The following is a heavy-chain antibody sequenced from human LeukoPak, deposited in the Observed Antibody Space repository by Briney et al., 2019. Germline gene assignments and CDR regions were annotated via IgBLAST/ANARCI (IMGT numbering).Heavy chain of an antibody. CDR2: ISAYNGNT. CDR3: ATLPMMTTGSHYYYYGMDV. D-gene: IGHD4-17*01. Sequence: ASVKVFCRASGYTFTSYGISWVRQAPGQGLEWMGWISAYNGNTNYAQKLQGRVTMTTDTSTSTAYMELRSLRSDDTAVYYCATLPMMTTGSHYYYYGMDVWGQGTTVTVSS. V-gene: IGHV1-18*01. CDR1: GYTFTSYG. J-gene: IGHJ6*02.